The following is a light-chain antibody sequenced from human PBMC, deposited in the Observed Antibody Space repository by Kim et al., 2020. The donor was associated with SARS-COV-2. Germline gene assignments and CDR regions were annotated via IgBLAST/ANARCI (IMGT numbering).Light chain of an antibody. CDR3: NSRGSNDNVL. CDR2: GKN. Sequence: VALGQTVRITCQGDSLRSYYATWYQQKPGQAPIVVINGKNNRPSGIPDRFSGSSSGDTASLTITGTQAGDEADYYCNSRGSNDNVLFGGGTKLTVL. J-gene: IGLJ2*01. CDR1: SLRSYY. V-gene: IGLV3-19*01.